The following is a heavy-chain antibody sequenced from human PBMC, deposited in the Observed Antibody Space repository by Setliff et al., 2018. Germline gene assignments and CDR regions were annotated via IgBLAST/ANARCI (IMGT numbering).Heavy chain of an antibody. J-gene: IGHJ5*02. D-gene: IGHD3-3*01. V-gene: IGHV4-39*07. CDR3: ARGRGLEWLPESWFDP. Sequence: KTSETLSLTCTVPGGSISSAINYWGWIRQPPGKGLEWIGNIYYSGRTYNSPSLKSRVTISLDTSKNHFSLTLTSVTAADTAVYYCARGRGLEWLPESWFDPWGQGTLVTVSS. CDR1: GGSISSAINY. CDR2: IYYSGRT.